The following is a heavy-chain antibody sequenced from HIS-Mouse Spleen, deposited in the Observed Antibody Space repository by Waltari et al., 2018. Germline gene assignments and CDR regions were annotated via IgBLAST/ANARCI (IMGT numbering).Heavy chain of an antibody. CDR1: GGSISSSRYY. V-gene: IGHV4-39*06. Sequence: RLQLQESGPGLVKPSETLSLTCTVSGGSISSSRYYWGWIRRPPGKGLEWIGRIYYSGSTYYNPSLKSRVTISVDTSKNQFSLKLSSVTAADTAVYYCAREFGLLPPISSRDYDAFDIWGQGTMVTVSS. CDR2: IYYSGST. J-gene: IGHJ3*02. CDR3: AREFGLLPPISSRDYDAFDI. D-gene: IGHD3-10*01.